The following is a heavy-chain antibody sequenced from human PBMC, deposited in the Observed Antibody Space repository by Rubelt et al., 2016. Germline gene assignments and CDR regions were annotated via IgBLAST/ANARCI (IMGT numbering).Heavy chain of an antibody. Sequence: EVQLLESGGGLFKPGGSLRLSGPASGSTVSTNYISWVGQAPGKGLEWVPVIYSGGSTYYADSVKGRFTISRDNSKNTLYLQMNSLRAEDTAVYYCARNWGFDYWGQGTLVTVSS. CDR2: IYSGGST. J-gene: IGHJ4*02. V-gene: IGHV3-66*01. CDR3: ARNWGFDY. CDR1: GSTVSTNY. D-gene: IGHD7-27*01.